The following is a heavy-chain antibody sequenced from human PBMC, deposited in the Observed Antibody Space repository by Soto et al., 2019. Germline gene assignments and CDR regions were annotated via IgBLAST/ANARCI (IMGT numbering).Heavy chain of an antibody. D-gene: IGHD6-13*01. CDR1: GYTFTGYY. Sequence: GASVKVSCKASGYTFTGYYMHWVRQAPGQGLEWMGWINPNSGGTNYAQKFQGWVTMTRDTSISTAYMELSRLRSDDTAVYYCARDNEGAAAVPYYYGMDVWGQGTTVTVSS. J-gene: IGHJ6*02. CDR2: INPNSGGT. CDR3: ARDNEGAAAVPYYYGMDV. V-gene: IGHV1-2*04.